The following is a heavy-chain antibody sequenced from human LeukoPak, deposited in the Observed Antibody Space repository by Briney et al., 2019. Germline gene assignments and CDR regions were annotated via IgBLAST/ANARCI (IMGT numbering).Heavy chain of an antibody. Sequence: EASVKVSCKASGGTFSSYAISWVRQAPGQGLEWMGGIIPIFGTANYAQKFQGRVTITADESTSTAYMELSSLRSEDTAVYYCARASTYYDFWSGYHCYYYGMDVWGQGTTVTVSS. CDR3: ARASTYYDFWSGYHCYYYGMDV. V-gene: IGHV1-69*13. CDR2: IIPIFGTA. CDR1: GGTFSSYA. D-gene: IGHD3-3*01. J-gene: IGHJ6*02.